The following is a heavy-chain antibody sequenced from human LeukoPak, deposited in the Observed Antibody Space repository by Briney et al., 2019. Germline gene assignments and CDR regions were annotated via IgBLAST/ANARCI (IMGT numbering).Heavy chain of an antibody. Sequence: SETLSLTCTVSGGSISSSSYYWGWIRQPPGKGLEWIGSIYYSGSTYYNPSLKSRVTISVDTSKNQFSLKLSSVTAADTAVYYCARGDSSSMGAFDYWGQGTLVTVSS. CDR1: GGSISSSSYY. CDR2: IYYSGST. J-gene: IGHJ4*02. V-gene: IGHV4-39*07. CDR3: ARGDSSSMGAFDY. D-gene: IGHD6-6*01.